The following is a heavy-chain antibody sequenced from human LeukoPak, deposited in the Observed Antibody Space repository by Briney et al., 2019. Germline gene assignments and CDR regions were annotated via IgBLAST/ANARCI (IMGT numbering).Heavy chain of an antibody. V-gene: IGHV3-11*04. CDR3: ARDGGSSWYFDY. CDR1: GFTFSDHY. D-gene: IGHD6-13*01. J-gene: IGHJ4*02. Sequence: GGSLRLSCAASGFTFSDHYMSWIRQAAGKGLEWVSYISSSGNTTYYADSVKGRFTISRDNAKNSLYLQMNSLRAEDTAVYYCARDGGSSWYFDYWGQGILVTVSS. CDR2: ISSSGNTT.